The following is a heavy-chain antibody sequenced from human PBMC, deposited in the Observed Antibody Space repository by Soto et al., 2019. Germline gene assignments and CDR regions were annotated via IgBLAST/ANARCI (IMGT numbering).Heavy chain of an antibody. CDR3: ARDPNYDFWSGYRNKEGTYGMDV. D-gene: IGHD3-3*01. CDR1: GFAFSGYE. V-gene: IGHV3-48*03. J-gene: IGHJ6*02. Sequence: PGGSLRLSCAASGFAFSGYEMNWVRQAPGRGLEWVSYISSGGSTIYYADSVKGRFTISRDNAKNSLYLQMNSLRAEGTAVYYCARDPNYDFWSGYRNKEGTYGMDVWGQGTTVTVSS. CDR2: ISSGGSTI.